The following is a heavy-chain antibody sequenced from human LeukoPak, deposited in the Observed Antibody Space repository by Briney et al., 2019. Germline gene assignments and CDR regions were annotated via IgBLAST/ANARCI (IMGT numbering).Heavy chain of an antibody. CDR3: ARLRTQLVTPGDYDY. CDR2: IYYSGST. V-gene: IGHV4-59*08. D-gene: IGHD6-13*01. CDR1: GGSICSYY. J-gene: IGHJ4*02. Sequence: SETLSLTCTVSGGSICSYYWSWIRQPPGKGLEWIGYIYYSGSTNYNPSLKSRVTISVDTSKNQFSLKLSSVTAADTAVYYCARLRTQLVTPGDYDYWGQGTLVTVSS.